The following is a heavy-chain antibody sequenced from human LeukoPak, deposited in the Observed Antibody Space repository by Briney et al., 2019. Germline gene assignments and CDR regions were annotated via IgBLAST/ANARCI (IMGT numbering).Heavy chain of an antibody. CDR1: GFTFSNSF. J-gene: IGHJ4*02. D-gene: IGHD3-10*01. Sequence: GGSLRLPCAASGFTFSNSFMHWVRQAPGKGLVWVSRINSDGSSTNYADSAKGRFTISRDNAKNTLFLQMNSLRAEDSAVYYCSGGGSITVAGYWGQGTLVTVSS. CDR2: INSDGSST. CDR3: SGGGSITVAGY. V-gene: IGHV3-74*01.